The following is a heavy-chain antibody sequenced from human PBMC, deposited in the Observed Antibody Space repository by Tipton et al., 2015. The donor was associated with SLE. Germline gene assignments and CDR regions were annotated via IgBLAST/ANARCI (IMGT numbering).Heavy chain of an antibody. J-gene: IGHJ1*01. D-gene: IGHD4-17*01. CDR1: GDSIRSYY. CDR3: AGPYGDYGYFHH. Sequence: LRLSCTVSGDSIRSYYWSWIRRPPGKGLEWIGYIFDSGTTNYNPSFESRVSMPVDTSKNQISLRLSSVTAADTAVYFCAGPYGDYGYFHHWGQGTLVTVSS. V-gene: IGHV4-59*01. CDR2: IFDSGTT.